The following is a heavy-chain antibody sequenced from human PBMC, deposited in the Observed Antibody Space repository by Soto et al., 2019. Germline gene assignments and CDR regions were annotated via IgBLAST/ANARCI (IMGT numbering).Heavy chain of an antibody. CDR3: ARIGSSGYFFDY. V-gene: IGHV4-30-4*01. CDR2: IYYSGST. CDR1: GGSISSGDYY. Sequence: SETLSLTCTVSGGSISSGDYYWSWIRQPPGKGLEWIGYIYYSGSTYYNPSLKSRVTISVDTSKNQFSLKLSSVTAADTAVYYCARIGSSGYFFDYWGQGTLVTAPQ. D-gene: IGHD3-22*01. J-gene: IGHJ4*02.